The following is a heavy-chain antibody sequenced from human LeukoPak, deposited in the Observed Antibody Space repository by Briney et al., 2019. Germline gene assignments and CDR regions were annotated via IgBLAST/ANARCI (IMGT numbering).Heavy chain of an antibody. D-gene: IGHD6-13*01. CDR3: AKDEIFGSSWTFDY. V-gene: IGHV3-30*02. J-gene: IGHJ4*02. Sequence: GGSLRLSCAASGFTFSSYGMHWVRQAPGKGLEWVAFIRYDGTTKYYADSVKGRFTSSRDNSKNTLYLQMNSLRAEDTAVYYCAKDEIFGSSWTFDYWGQGTLDTVSS. CDR1: GFTFSSYG. CDR2: IRYDGTTK.